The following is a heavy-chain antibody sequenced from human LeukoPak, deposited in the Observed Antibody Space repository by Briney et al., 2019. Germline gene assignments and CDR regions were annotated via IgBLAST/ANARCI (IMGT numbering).Heavy chain of an antibody. Sequence: GGSLRLSCAASEFTFSDYYMRWIRQAPGKGLEWVSSISSSSSYIYYADSVKGRFTISRDNAKNSLYLQMNSLRAEDTAVYYCARVLVLGNFDYWGQGTLVTVSS. CDR1: EFTFSDYY. CDR3: ARVLVLGNFDY. J-gene: IGHJ4*02. D-gene: IGHD2-15*01. V-gene: IGHV3-11*06. CDR2: ISSSSSYI.